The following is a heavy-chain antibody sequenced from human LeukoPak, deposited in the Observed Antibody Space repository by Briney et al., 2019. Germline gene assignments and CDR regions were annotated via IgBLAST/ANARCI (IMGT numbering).Heavy chain of an antibody. V-gene: IGHV3-23*01. J-gene: IGHJ4*02. Sequence: GGSLRLSCAASGFTFSSYAMSWVRQAPGKSLEWVSGIGGSGSRTYYADSVKGRFTISRDNSKNTLYLQMNSLRAEDAAIYYCAKKYGVTVYGSGLNYFDYWGQGTLVTVSS. CDR3: AKKYGVTVYGSGLNYFDY. D-gene: IGHD6-19*01. CDR1: GFTFSSYA. CDR2: IGGSGSRT.